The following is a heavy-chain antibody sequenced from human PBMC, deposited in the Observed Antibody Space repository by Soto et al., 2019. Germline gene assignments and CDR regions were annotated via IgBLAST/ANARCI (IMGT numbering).Heavy chain of an antibody. CDR2: ISGGGGAI. Sequence: EVQILESGGDLVQPGGSLRLSCAASGFTFNAYAMNWVRQAPGKGLAWVSSISGGGGAIYYADSVKGRFTISRDNSKNTLYLHMSSLRAEDTAIYYCARSIGSIEPADSWGQGTLVTVSS. CDR1: GFTFNAYA. D-gene: IGHD3-22*01. V-gene: IGHV3-23*01. CDR3: ARSIGSIEPADS. J-gene: IGHJ4*02.